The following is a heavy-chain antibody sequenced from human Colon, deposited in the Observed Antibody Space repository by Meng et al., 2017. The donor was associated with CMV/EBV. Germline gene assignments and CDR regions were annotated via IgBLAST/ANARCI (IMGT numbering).Heavy chain of an antibody. CDR2: LSTSNSYI. V-gene: IGHV3-21*03. CDR3: ARDASDGTIGAAFDP. J-gene: IGHJ5*02. CDR1: GFTFSTYS. D-gene: IGHD3-16*01. Sequence: GESLKISCVASGFTFSTYSMNWVRQAPGKGLEWVSSLSTSNSYIYYADSVKSRFTISRDNARSSLYLQMNSLTAEDTAVYYCARDASDGTIGAAFDPWGQGTLVTVSS.